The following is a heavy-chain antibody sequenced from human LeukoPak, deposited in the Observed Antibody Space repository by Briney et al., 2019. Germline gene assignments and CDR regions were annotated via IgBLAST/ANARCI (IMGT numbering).Heavy chain of an antibody. D-gene: IGHD5-12*01. J-gene: IGHJ4*02. V-gene: IGHV3-30*03. CDR3: TTKVIRGNSGDDYDD. CDR2: ISSDGNDK. CDR1: GVTLSSYG. Sequence: PGGSLRLSCAASGVTLSSYGMHWVRQAPGEGLEWVALISSDGNDKLYGDSVKGRFTISRDDSKSTLYLQMNSLRAEDTAVYYCTTKVIRGNSGDDYDDWGQGTLVTVSS.